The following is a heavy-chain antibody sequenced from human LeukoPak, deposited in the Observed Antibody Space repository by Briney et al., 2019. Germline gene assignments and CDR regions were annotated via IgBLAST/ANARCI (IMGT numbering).Heavy chain of an antibody. CDR1: GGSISSSSYY. D-gene: IGHD3-3*01. Sequence: SEALSLTCTVSGGSISSSSYYWGWIRQPPRKGLGWIASIYYSGSTYYNPSLKSRVTISVDTSSNQFSLKLSSVTAADTAVYYCARCGYYDFWSGYNPATFDYWGQGTLVTVSS. CDR3: ARCGYYDFWSGYNPATFDY. J-gene: IGHJ4*02. V-gene: IGHV4-39*01. CDR2: IYYSGST.